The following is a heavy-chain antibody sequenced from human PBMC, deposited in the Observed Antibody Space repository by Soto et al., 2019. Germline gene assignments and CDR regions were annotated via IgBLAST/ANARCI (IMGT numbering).Heavy chain of an antibody. CDR3: ATGIVVTARTGGDY. CDR1: GFTFSSYA. V-gene: IGHV3-30-3*01. J-gene: IGHJ4*02. Sequence: QVQLVESGGGVVQPGRSLRLSCAASGFTFSSYAMHWVRQAPGKGLEWVAVISYDGSNKYYADSVKGRFIISRDNSKNTLYLQMNSLRAEDTAVYYCATGIVVTARTGGDYWGQGTLVTVSS. CDR2: ISYDGSNK. D-gene: IGHD2-21*02.